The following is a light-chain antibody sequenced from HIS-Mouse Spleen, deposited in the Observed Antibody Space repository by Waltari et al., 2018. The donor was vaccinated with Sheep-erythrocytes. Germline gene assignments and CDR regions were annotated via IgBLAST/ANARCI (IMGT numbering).Light chain of an antibody. J-gene: IGLJ3*02. Sequence: QSALTQPASVSGSPGQSITIPCPGTSSDVGSYNLVSWYQQHPGKAPNLMIYEGSKRPSGVSNRFSGSKSGNTASLTISGLQAEDEADYYCCSYAGSSTPWVFGGGTKLTVL. V-gene: IGLV2-23*01. CDR2: EGS. CDR1: SSDVGSYNL. CDR3: CSYAGSSTPWV.